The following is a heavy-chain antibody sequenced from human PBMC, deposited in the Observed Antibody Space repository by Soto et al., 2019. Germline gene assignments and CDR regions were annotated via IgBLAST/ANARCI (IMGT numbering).Heavy chain of an antibody. CDR3: ASPLRYSSGQSNWFDS. CDR1: GGSISGSSYY. J-gene: IGHJ5*01. Sequence: SETLSLTCTVSGGSISGSSYYWGWIRQPPGKGLEWIGNIYLSGTTYYNPSLKSRVTISYDTSKNQFSLNLRSVTAADTAVYYCASPLRYSSGQSNWFDSWGPGTLVTVAS. CDR2: IYLSGTT. D-gene: IGHD6-19*01. V-gene: IGHV4-39*01.